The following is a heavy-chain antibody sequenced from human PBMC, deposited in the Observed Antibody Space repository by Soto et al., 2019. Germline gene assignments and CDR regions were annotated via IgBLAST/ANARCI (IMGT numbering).Heavy chain of an antibody. CDR3: ARYSLALRKNNWFDP. CDR1: GDSIISSDFY. J-gene: IGHJ5*02. Sequence: KLPETLSLTCTVSGDSIISSDFYWGWVRQPPGKGLEWIGSIFYLGSSYYNPSLKSRVTMSVDTSKNQFSLRLRSVTAADTALYFCARYSLALRKNNWFDPWCQGIMVTVSS. V-gene: IGHV4-39*01. D-gene: IGHD2-15*01. CDR2: IFYLGSS.